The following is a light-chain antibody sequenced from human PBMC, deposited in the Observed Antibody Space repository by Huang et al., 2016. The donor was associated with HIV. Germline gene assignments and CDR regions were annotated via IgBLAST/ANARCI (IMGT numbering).Light chain of an antibody. CDR2: DAS. CDR3: QQRVNGLT. J-gene: IGKJ4*01. V-gene: IGKV3-11*01. CDR1: QHINTH. Sequence: EIVLTQSPATPSFFPGQRVSLSGRASQHINTHLAWYQQRPGQPPRLLLYDASSRVPGVASRFSGSGSGTDFTLTISSLESEDFATYYCQQRVNGLTFGGGTKV.